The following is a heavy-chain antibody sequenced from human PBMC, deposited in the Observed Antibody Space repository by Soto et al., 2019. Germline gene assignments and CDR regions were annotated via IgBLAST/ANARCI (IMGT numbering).Heavy chain of an antibody. CDR2: IYHSGST. J-gene: IGHJ4*02. CDR3: ARDSPPIDY. CDR1: GGSISSGGYS. Sequence: SETLSLTCAVSGGSISSGGYSWSWIRQPPGKGLEWIGYIYHSGSTYYNPSFKSRVTISVDRSKNQFSLKLSSVTAEDTAVYYCARDSPPIDYWGQGTLVTVSS. V-gene: IGHV4-30-2*01.